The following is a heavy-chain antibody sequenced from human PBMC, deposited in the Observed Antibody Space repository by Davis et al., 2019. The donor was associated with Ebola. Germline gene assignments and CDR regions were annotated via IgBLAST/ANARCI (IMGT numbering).Heavy chain of an antibody. CDR3: AKVQRGI. CDR2: ISYDGSNK. CDR1: GFTFSSYG. D-gene: IGHD2-2*01. Sequence: GESLKISCAASGFTFSSYGMHWVRQAPGKGLEWVAVISYDGSNKYYADSVKGRFTISRDNSKNTLYLQMNSLRAEDTAVYYCAKVQRGIRGQGTMVTVSS. J-gene: IGHJ3*02. V-gene: IGHV3-30*18.